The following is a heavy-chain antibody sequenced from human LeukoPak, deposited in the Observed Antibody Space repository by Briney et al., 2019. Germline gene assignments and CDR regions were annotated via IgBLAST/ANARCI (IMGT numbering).Heavy chain of an antibody. J-gene: IGHJ3*02. CDR3: ARDWVAGVPFDAFDI. CDR2: IKEDGSEK. CDR1: GFTLSSYW. V-gene: IGHV3-7*03. Sequence: GGSLRLSCAASGFTLSSYWMSWVRQAPGKGLEWVANIKEDGSEKYYVDSVRGRFTISRDNAKNSLYLHMNSLTAEDTAMYYCARDWVAGVPFDAFDIWGQGTMVTVSS. D-gene: IGHD3-10*01.